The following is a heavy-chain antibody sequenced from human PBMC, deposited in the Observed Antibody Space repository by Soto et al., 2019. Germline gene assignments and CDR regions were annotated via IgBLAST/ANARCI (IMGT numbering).Heavy chain of an antibody. Sequence: ASVKVSCKASGYTFTSYGISWVRQAPGQGLEWMGGIIPIFGTANYAQKFQGRVTITADESTSTAYMELSSLRSEDTAVYYCARDLGIAVADTGYFDYWGQGTLVTVSS. CDR2: IIPIFGTA. V-gene: IGHV1-69*13. CDR1: GYTFTSYG. CDR3: ARDLGIAVADTGYFDY. J-gene: IGHJ4*02. D-gene: IGHD6-19*01.